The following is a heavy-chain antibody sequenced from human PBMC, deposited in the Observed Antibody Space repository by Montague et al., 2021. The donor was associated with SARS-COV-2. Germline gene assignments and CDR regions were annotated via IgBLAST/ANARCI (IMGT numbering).Heavy chain of an antibody. Sequence: SETLSLTCTVSGGSISSYYWSWIRQPAGKGLEWIGCTYHSGSTKYNPSLKSRVTMSVDTSKNQFFLNLASVTAADTAVYYCAREFEGYFDLWGRGTLVMVSS. CDR2: TYHSGST. D-gene: IGHD3-10*01. J-gene: IGHJ2*01. CDR1: GGSISSYY. CDR3: AREFEGYFDL. V-gene: IGHV4-4*07.